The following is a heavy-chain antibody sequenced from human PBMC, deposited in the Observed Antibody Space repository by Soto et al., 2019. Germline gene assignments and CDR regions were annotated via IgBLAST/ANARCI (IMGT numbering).Heavy chain of an antibody. CDR2: ISSSSSTI. D-gene: IGHD3-22*01. CDR1: GFTFSSYS. CDR3: AREDSSGSLGFDY. V-gene: IGHV3-48*02. Sequence: ESLRLSCAASGFTFSSYSMNWVRQAPGKGLEWVSYISSSSSTIYYADSVKGRFTISRDNAKNSLYLQMNSLRDEDTAAYYCAREDSSGSLGFDYWGQGTLVTVSS. J-gene: IGHJ4*02.